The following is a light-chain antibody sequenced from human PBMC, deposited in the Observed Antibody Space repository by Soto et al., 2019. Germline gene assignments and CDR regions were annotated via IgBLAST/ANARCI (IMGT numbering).Light chain of an antibody. CDR2: GAS. CDR1: QSVSSSY. V-gene: IGKV3-20*01. J-gene: IGKJ1*01. Sequence: EIVLTQSPGTLSLSPGERATLSCRASQSVSSSYLAWYQQKPGQAPRLLIYGASSRATGIPARFSGSGSGTAFTLTISRLEPEDFAVYYCQQYGSSGWTFGKGTKVEIK. CDR3: QQYGSSGWT.